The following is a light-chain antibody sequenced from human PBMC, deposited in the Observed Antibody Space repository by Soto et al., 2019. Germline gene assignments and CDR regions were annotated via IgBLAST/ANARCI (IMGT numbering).Light chain of an antibody. CDR3: LQHNNYPRT. CDR1: QGIRNX. J-gene: IGKJ1*01. Sequence: DIPMTQSPSSLSASVGDRVTITCRASQGIRNXXXWYXQKPGKAPKRLIYAASSLQSGVPSRFSGSGSGTEFTLTISSLQPEDFATYYCLQHNNYPRTFGQGTKVEIK. V-gene: IGKV1-17*01. CDR2: AAS.